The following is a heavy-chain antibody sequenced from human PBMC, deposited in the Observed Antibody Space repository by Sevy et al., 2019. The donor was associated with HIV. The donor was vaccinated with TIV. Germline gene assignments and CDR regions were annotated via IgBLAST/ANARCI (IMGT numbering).Heavy chain of an antibody. Sequence: ASVKVSCKVAGYRLIEVSMHWVRQAPGKGLEWMGHLDPEDGETIYAQKFQGRVTMTEDNSTDTAYMELSSLRSEDTAVYYCAADRGEDYCSGNSCQRHYNNGLDVWGQGTTVTVSS. V-gene: IGHV1-24*01. CDR3: AADRGEDYCSGNSCQRHYNNGLDV. D-gene: IGHD2-15*01. J-gene: IGHJ6*02. CDR1: GYRLIEVS. CDR2: LDPEDGET.